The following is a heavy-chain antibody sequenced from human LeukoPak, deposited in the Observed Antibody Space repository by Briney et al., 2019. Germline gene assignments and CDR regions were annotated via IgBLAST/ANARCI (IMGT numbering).Heavy chain of an antibody. CDR2: INHSGST. CDR3: ARGGYSYGYVNWFDP. CDR1: GGSFSGYY. Sequence: PSETLSLTCAVSGGSFSGYYWSWIRQPPGKGLEWIGEINHSGSTNYNPSLKSRVTISVDTSKNQFSLKLSSVTAAGTAVYYCARGGYSYGYVNWFDPWGQGTLVTVSS. D-gene: IGHD5-18*01. J-gene: IGHJ5*02. V-gene: IGHV4-34*01.